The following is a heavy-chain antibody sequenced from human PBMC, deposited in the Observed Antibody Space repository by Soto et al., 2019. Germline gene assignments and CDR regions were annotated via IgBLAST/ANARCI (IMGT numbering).Heavy chain of an antibody. CDR1: GGSISSYY. CDR2: IYYSGST. V-gene: IGHV4-59*01. Sequence: PSETLSLTCTVSGGSISSYYWSWIRQPPGKGLEWIGYIYYSGSTNYNPSLKSRVTISVDTSKNQFSLKLSSVTAADTAVYYCARGDCSSTSCYLSSYYYYYMDVWGKGTTVTVSS. CDR3: ARGDCSSTSCYLSSYYYYYMDV. J-gene: IGHJ6*03. D-gene: IGHD2-2*01.